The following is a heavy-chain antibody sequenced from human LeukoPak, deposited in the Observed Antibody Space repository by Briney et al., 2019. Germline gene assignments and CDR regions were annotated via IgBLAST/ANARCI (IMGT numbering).Heavy chain of an antibody. J-gene: IGHJ6*03. Sequence: SETLSLTXTVSGGSISSSYWNWIRQPPGKGLEWIGYIYYSGTTNYNPSLKSRVTISVDTSKNQFSLKLSSLTAADTAVYYCARSTVTTPNYYYYYMDVWGKGTTVTVSS. D-gene: IGHD4-17*01. CDR3: ARSTVTTPNYYYYYMDV. V-gene: IGHV4-59*01. CDR1: GGSISSSY. CDR2: IYYSGTT.